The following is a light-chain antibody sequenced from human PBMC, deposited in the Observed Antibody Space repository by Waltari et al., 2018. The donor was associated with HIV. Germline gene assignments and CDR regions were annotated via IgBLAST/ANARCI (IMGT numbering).Light chain of an antibody. V-gene: IGLV2-23*02. CDR3: CSYAGSSNVV. CDR2: EVN. CDR1: STNIGSYNL. J-gene: IGLJ2*01. Sequence: QSALTQSASVSGSPGQSITISCTGTSTNIGSYNLVSWYQQHPGKAPKVIIYEVNKRPSGVSNRFSGSTSGSTASLTISGLQAEDDADYYCCSYAGSSNVVFGGGTKLTVL.